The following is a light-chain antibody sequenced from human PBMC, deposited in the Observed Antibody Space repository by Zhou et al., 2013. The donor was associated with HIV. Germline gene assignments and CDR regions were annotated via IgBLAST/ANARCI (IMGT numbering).Light chain of an antibody. CDR2: DNH. CDR3: GTWDSNLNIVV. V-gene: IGLV1-51*01. Sequence: QSVLTQPTSVSAAPGQQVTISCSGTYSNIGINFVSWYQQFPGMAPRLLIYDNHDRPSGILPDSLPPSLARQPPWASPGSRLGTEASYFCGTWDSNLNIVVFGGGTRSDRP. CDR1: YSNIGINF. J-gene: IGLJ3*02.